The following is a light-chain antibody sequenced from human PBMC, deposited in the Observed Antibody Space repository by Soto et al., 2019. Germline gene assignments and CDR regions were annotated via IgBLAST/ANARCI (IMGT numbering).Light chain of an antibody. Sequence: QSVLTQTPSVSGAPGQKITMSCTGSSSNIGAGYDVHWYQQVPGAAPRLLIYADNNRPSGVPDRFSASKSGTSASLAITGLQGEDEADYYCSSYTSKNTLDVVFGGGTKLTVL. V-gene: IGLV1-40*01. J-gene: IGLJ2*01. CDR1: SSNIGAGYD. CDR2: ADN. CDR3: SSYTSKNTLDVV.